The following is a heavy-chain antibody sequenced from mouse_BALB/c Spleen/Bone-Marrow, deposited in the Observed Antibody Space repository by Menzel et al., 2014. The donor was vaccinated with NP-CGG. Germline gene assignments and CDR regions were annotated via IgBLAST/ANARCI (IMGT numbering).Heavy chain of an antibody. CDR1: GYTFXSYW. Sequence: VKLVESGAELAKPGASVKMSCKASGYTFXSYWMHWVKQRPGQGLEWIGYIYPSTGYTEHNQKFKDKAIMTADKSSSTAYMQLSSLTSEDSAVYYCARDDYAYWGQGTLVTVSA. V-gene: IGHV1-7*01. D-gene: IGHD2-4*01. J-gene: IGHJ3*01. CDR2: IYPSTGYT. CDR3: ARDDYAY.